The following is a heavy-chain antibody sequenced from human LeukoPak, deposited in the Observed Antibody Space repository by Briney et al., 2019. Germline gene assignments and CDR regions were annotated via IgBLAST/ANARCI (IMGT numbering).Heavy chain of an antibody. CDR3: STVGSSASDPYDY. CDR1: GGTFTSYG. D-gene: IGHD2-2*01. CDR2: IIPMFGTT. V-gene: IGHV1-69*13. Sequence: SVKVSCKASGGTFTSYGISWVRQAPGQGLEWMGGIIPMFGTTKYAQKFQGRVTITADQSTRTAYMEMSSLRSEDTALYYCSTVGSSASDPYDYWGQGTLVTVSS. J-gene: IGHJ4*02.